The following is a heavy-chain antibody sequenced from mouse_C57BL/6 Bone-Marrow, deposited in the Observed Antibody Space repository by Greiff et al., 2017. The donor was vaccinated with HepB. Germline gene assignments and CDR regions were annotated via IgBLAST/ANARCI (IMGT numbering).Heavy chain of an antibody. CDR3: ARYDGYSWYFDV. CDR1: GFNFKNTY. CDR2: IDPANGNT. Sequence: VQLQQSVAELVRPGASVKLSCTASGFNFKNTYMHWVKQRPEQGLEWIGRIDPANGNTKYAPKFQGKATITADTSSNTAYLQLSSLTSEDTAIYYCARYDGYSWYFDVWGTGTTVTVSS. V-gene: IGHV14-3*01. J-gene: IGHJ1*03. D-gene: IGHD2-3*01.